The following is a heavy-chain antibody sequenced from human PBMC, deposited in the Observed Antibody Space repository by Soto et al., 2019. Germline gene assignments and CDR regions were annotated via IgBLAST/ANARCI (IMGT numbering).Heavy chain of an antibody. CDR1: GECSCRGWSY. D-gene: IGHD1-26*01. Sequence: SVTRSVACRVSGECSCRGWSYHCWIRQHPGKGLEWIGYISNSGNTYYSPSLQSRVTISVDTSNNQFSLKLSSMTAADTAVYYCASVRSEGGGYRHFDYWGQGALVTDSS. V-gene: IGHV4-61*01. CDR2: ISNSGNT. CDR3: ASVRSEGGGYRHFDY. J-gene: IGHJ4*02.